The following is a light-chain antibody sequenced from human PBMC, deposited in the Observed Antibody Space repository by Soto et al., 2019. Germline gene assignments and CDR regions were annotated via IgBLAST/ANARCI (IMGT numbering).Light chain of an antibody. V-gene: IGKV3-20*01. CDR1: QSVSSRL. Sequence: EIVLTQSPGTLSVSPGERVTLACRASQSVSSRLFAWYQQKPGQPPRLLIYGASHRATGIPDRFSGSGSGTGYTLTINRVEPEDTAVYYCQQYESSPLTFGQGTRLQIK. J-gene: IGKJ5*01. CDR3: QQYESSPLT. CDR2: GAS.